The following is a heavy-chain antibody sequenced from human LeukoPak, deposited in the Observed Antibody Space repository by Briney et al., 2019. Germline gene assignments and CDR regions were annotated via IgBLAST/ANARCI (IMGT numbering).Heavy chain of an antibody. Sequence: GGSLRLSCAASGFTFSNAWMSWVRQAPGKGLEWVGRIKSKTDGGTTDYAAPVKGRFTISRDDSKNTLYLQMNSLKTEDTAVYYCTTAGYGGYSGYDLRGWGQGTLVTVSS. CDR3: TTAGYGGYSGYDLRG. D-gene: IGHD5-12*01. CDR2: IKSKTDGGTT. CDR1: GFTFSNAW. J-gene: IGHJ4*02. V-gene: IGHV3-15*01.